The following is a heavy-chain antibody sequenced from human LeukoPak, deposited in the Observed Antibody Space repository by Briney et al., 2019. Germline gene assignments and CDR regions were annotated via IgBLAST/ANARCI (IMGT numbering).Heavy chain of an antibody. V-gene: IGHV4-34*01. CDR2: INHSGST. CDR3: ARHERTYYYGSGSYRNWFDP. D-gene: IGHD3-10*01. J-gene: IGHJ5*02. CDR1: GDAIIDDS. Sequence: PSETLSLTCTVSGDAIIDDSWSWIRQPPGKGLEWIGEINHSGSTNYNPSLKSRVTISVDTSKNQFSLKLSSVTAADTAVYYCARHERTYYYGSGSYRNWFDPWGQGTLVTVSS.